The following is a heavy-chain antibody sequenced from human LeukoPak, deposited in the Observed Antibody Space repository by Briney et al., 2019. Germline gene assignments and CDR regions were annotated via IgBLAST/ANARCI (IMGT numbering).Heavy chain of an antibody. CDR3: ARVGSSGEFDL. J-gene: IGHJ5*02. Sequence: GASVKVSCKSSGYTLSDYGFTWVRQAPGQGLEWMEWISGFNGKTNYAVRVQDRLTLTTDTSTNTTTLDLRGLRPDDTAMYYCARVGSSGEFDLWGQGTLLTVSS. CDR1: GYTLSDYG. CDR2: ISGFNGKT. V-gene: IGHV1-18*01. D-gene: IGHD6-13*01.